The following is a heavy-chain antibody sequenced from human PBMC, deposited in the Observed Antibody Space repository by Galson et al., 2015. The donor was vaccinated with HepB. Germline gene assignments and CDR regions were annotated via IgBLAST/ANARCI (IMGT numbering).Heavy chain of an antibody. D-gene: IGHD4-11*01. CDR1: GFTFRSHG. V-gene: IGHV3-7*01. CDR2: IKEDGSEN. J-gene: IGHJ4*02. Sequence: SLRLSCAASGFTFRSHGMNWVRRAPGKGLEWVANIKEDGSENYYVGSVMGRFTISRDNAKNSLFLQMNGLRADDTAVYYCARGRDDYPIFPFDYWGQGTLVTVSS. CDR3: ARGRDDYPIFPFDY.